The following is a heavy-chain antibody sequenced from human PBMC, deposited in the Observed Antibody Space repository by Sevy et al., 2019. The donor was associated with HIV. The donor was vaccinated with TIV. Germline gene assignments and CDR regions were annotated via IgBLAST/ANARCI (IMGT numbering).Heavy chain of an antibody. Sequence: GGSLRLSCAASGFTFSSYAMSWVRQAPGKGLEWVSAISGSGGSTYYADSVKGRFTISRDNSKNTLYLQMNSLRAEDTXVYYCAMDSQRYYYGSGSYYSLGSRSYYYYYYMDVWGKGTTVTVSS. D-gene: IGHD3-10*01. V-gene: IGHV3-23*01. CDR3: AMDSQRYYYGSGSYYSLGSRSYYYYYYMDV. CDR1: GFTFSSYA. J-gene: IGHJ6*03. CDR2: ISGSGGST.